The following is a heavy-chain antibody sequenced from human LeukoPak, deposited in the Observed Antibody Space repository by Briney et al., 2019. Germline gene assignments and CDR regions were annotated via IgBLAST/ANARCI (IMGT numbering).Heavy chain of an antibody. J-gene: IGHJ5*02. Sequence: GGSLRLSCAASGFTFSSHWMHWVRHAPGKGLVWVSGIQTDGRSTDSADSGKGRFTISRDNAKSTLYLQMNSLRAEDTAVYYCARDRPHNWFDPWGQGTLVTVSS. CDR1: GFTFSSHW. CDR3: ARDRPHNWFDP. CDR2: IQTDGRST. V-gene: IGHV3-74*01.